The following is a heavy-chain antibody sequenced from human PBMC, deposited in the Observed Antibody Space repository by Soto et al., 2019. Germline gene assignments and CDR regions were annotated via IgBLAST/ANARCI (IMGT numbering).Heavy chain of an antibody. CDR1: GGSISSYY. CDR2: IYYSGST. V-gene: IGHV4-59*01. Sequence: SETLSLTCTVSGGSISSYYWSWIRQPPGKGLEWIGYIYYSGSTNYNPSLKSRVTISVDTSKNQFSLKLSSVTAADTAVYYCARARGIVATTTNYYYVMDFWGQGTSVPVSS. J-gene: IGHJ6*02. D-gene: IGHD5-12*01. CDR3: ARARGIVATTTNYYYVMDF.